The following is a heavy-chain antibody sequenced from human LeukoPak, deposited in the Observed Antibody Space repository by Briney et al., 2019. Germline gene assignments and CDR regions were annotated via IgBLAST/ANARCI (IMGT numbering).Heavy chain of an antibody. CDR1: GYKLTNNW. Sequence: PGESLKISCKISGYKLTNNWIGWVRQVPGKGLEWMGIIYPGDSDTRYSPSFQGQVTISADKSISTAYLQWSSLKASDTAMYYCARLVYYYYYMDVWGKGTTVTVSS. CDR2: IYPGDSDT. V-gene: IGHV5-51*01. J-gene: IGHJ6*03. CDR3: ARLVYYYYYMDV.